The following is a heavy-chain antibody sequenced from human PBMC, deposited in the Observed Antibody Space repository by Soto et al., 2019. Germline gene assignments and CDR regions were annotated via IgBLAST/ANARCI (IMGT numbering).Heavy chain of an antibody. CDR3: ARADFDFWSGYSPFDY. D-gene: IGHD3-3*01. CDR1: GYTLTSYG. J-gene: IGHJ4*02. Sequence: QVQLVQSRAEVKKPGASVKVSCKASGYTLTSYGISWVRQAPGQGLEWVGWISPYNGNTNYAQKLQDRVTLTTDTSTSMAYMELRSLRPDDTAVYYCARADFDFWSGYSPFDYWGQGTLVTVSS. CDR2: ISPYNGNT. V-gene: IGHV1-18*01.